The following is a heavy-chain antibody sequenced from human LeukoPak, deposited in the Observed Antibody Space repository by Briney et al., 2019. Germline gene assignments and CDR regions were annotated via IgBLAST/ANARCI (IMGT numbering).Heavy chain of an antibody. CDR1: GFTFSGYD. V-gene: IGHV3-30*04. J-gene: IGHJ6*03. CDR2: ISYDGSNK. CDR3: ARVSRETYYYYYYMDV. Sequence: GGSLRLSCAAPGFTFSGYDVHWVRQAPGKGLEWVALISYDGSNKYYADSVKGRFTISRDNSKNTLYLQMNSLRAEDTAVYYCARVSRETYYYYYYMDVWGKGTTVTVSS.